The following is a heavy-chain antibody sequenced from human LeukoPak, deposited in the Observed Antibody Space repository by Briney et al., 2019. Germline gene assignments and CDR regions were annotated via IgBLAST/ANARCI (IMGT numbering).Heavy chain of an antibody. V-gene: IGHV3-23*01. CDR2: ISGSGGST. CDR3: AKDLGDYSNYGPDY. CDR1: GFTFSSYA. J-gene: IGHJ4*02. Sequence: GGSLRLSCAASGFTFSSYAMSWVRQAPGKGLEWVSAISGSGGSTYYADSVKGRFTISRDNSKNTLYLQMNSLRAEDTAVYYCAKDLGDYSNYGPDYWGQGTLVTVSS. D-gene: IGHD4-11*01.